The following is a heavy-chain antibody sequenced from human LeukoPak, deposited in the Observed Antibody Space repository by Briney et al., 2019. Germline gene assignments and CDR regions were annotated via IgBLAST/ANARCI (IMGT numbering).Heavy chain of an antibody. J-gene: IGHJ4*02. D-gene: IGHD5-24*01. CDR2: IYYSGST. CDR1: DDSISSYY. V-gene: IGHV4-59*01. CDR3: ARSRDGYNQNTPLYY. Sequence: PSETLSLTCSVSDDSISSYYWSWIRQPPGKGLEWIGHIYYSGSTNYNPSLKSRVTIPVDTSKNQFSLKMSSVTAADTAVYYCARSRDGYNQNTPLYYWGQGTLVTVSS.